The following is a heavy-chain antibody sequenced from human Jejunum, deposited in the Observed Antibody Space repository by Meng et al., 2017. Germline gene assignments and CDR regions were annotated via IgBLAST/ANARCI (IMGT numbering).Heavy chain of an antibody. D-gene: IGHD6-6*01. CDR2: ISSDGSST. CDR3: ARVKAYSSSCFDS. J-gene: IGHJ4*02. Sequence: GESLKISCAASGFTFSNYWMHWVRQVPGKGLVWVSRISSDGSSTSDEDSVKGRFIISRDNAKNTLYLQMNSLRAEDTAVYYCARVKAYSSSCFDSWGQGTLVTVSS. CDR1: GFTFSNYW. V-gene: IGHV3-74*01.